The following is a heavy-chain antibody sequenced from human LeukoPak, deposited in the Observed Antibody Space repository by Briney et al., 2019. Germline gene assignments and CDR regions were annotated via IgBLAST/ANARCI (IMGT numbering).Heavy chain of an antibody. CDR2: INPNSGGT. Sequence: SEYVPRKACGYTLPRYYMHWVRQDPAHAREWMGWINPNSGGTNYAQKSQGRVTMTRDTSISTAYMELSWLRSDDTAVDYCAREGDRAMVSYDYWGQGTLVTVSS. CDR3: AREGDRAMVSYDY. V-gene: IGHV1-2*02. D-gene: IGHD5-18*01. J-gene: IGHJ4*02. CDR1: GYTLPRYY.